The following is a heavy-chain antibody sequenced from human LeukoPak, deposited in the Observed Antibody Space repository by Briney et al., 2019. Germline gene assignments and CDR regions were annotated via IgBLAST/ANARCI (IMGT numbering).Heavy chain of an antibody. J-gene: IGHJ6*03. Sequence: GESLKISCKGSGYSFTSYWIGWVRQMPGKGLEWMGIIYPGDSDTRYSPSFQGQVTISADKSISTAYLQWSSLKASDTAMYYCARQYKNGGYSGYDHKGYYYMDVWGKGTTVTVSS. CDR2: IYPGDSDT. CDR3: ARQYKNGGYSGYDHKGYYYMDV. CDR1: GYSFTSYW. V-gene: IGHV5-51*01. D-gene: IGHD5-12*01.